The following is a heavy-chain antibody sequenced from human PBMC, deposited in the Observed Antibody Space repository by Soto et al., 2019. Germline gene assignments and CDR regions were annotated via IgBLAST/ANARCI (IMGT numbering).Heavy chain of an antibody. V-gene: IGHV3-33*01. D-gene: IGHD4-17*01. CDR2: IWYDGSNK. CDR1: GFTFSSYG. Sequence: QVQLVESGGGVVQPGRSLRLSCAASGFTFSSYGMHWVRQAPGKGLEWVAVIWYDGSNKYYADSVKGRFTISRDNSKNTLYLQRNSLRAEDTAVYYCARDYRPDYGDYYYGMDVWGQGTTVTVSS. J-gene: IGHJ6*02. CDR3: ARDYRPDYGDYYYGMDV.